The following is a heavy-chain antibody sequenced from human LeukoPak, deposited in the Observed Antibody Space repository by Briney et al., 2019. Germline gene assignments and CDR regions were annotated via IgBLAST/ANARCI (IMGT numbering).Heavy chain of an antibody. Sequence: PGGSLRLSCAASGFTFSSYAMSWVRQAPGKGLEWVSAISGSGGSTYYADSVKGRFTISRDNSKNTLYLQMNSLRAEDTAVYYCAKRYCSSTSCYYDYRGQGTLVTVSP. D-gene: IGHD2-2*01. J-gene: IGHJ4*02. V-gene: IGHV3-23*01. CDR2: ISGSGGST. CDR3: AKRYCSSTSCYYDY. CDR1: GFTFSSYA.